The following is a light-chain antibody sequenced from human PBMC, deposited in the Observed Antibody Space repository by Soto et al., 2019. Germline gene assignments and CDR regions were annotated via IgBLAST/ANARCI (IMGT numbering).Light chain of an antibody. CDR1: QSVSSN. CDR2: DAS. Sequence: EVVMTQSAAVLSVSPGESANRYSRAGQSVSSNLAWYQQKPGQAPRLLISDASTRATGIPARFSGSGTGTDFTLTISSLEPEDFAVYYCQQRRNWPITFGQGTRLEIK. CDR3: QQRRNWPIT. J-gene: IGKJ5*01. V-gene: IGKV3D-11*02.